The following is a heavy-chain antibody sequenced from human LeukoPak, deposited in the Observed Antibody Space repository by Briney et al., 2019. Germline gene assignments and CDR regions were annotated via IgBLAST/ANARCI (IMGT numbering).Heavy chain of an antibody. CDR2: ISSSGSTI. V-gene: IGHV3-48*03. Sequence: SGGSLRLSCAASGFTFSSYEMNWVRQAPWKGMEWVSYISSSGSTIYYADSVKGRFTISRDNAKNSLYLQMNSLRAEDTAVYYCARGGWTGYNWKRGAFDIWGQGTMVTVSS. CDR3: ARGGWTGYNWKRGAFDI. J-gene: IGHJ3*02. D-gene: IGHD1-20*01. CDR1: GFTFSSYE.